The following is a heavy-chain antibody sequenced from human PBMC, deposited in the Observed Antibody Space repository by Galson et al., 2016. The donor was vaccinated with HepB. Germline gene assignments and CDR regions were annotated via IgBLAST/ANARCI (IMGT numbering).Heavy chain of an antibody. CDR1: GDSVSNDRW. D-gene: IGHD5-18*01. CDR3: VREYCQGGGGYGFET. J-gene: IGHJ5*01. V-gene: IGHV4-4*01. CDR2: IYGYVYT. Sequence: TLSPTCTVSGDSVSNDRWWNWVRQTPGKGLEWIGQIYGYVYTHTNYNLSLTSRFTISLDKSKNRISLSLSSVTAADTALYFCVREYCQGGGGYGFETWGRGTLVAVSS.